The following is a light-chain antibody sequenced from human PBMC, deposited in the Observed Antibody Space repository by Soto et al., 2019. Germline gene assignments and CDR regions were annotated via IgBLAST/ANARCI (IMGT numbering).Light chain of an antibody. V-gene: IGKV1-39*01. CDR2: AAS. CDR1: HSISSY. CDR3: QQSSSTPIT. Sequence: DIQMTQSPSSLSASVGDRVTITCRASHSISSYLNWYQQKPGKAPKLLIYAASNLQSGVPSRFSGSGFVTDFTLTISSLQPEDFATYYCQQSSSTPITFGQGTRLEIK. J-gene: IGKJ5*01.